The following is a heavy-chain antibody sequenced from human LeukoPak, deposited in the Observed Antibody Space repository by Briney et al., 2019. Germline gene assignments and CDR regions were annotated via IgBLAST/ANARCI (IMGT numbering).Heavy chain of an antibody. CDR3: AREFDS. Sequence: RGSLRLSCAASGFTFSSYSMNWVRQAPGKGLEWVSYISGSGSTIYYADSVKGRFTISRDNAKNSLYLQVNSLRAEDTAVYYCAREFDSWGQGTLVTVSS. V-gene: IGHV3-48*04. CDR2: ISGSGSTI. CDR1: GFTFSSYS. J-gene: IGHJ4*02.